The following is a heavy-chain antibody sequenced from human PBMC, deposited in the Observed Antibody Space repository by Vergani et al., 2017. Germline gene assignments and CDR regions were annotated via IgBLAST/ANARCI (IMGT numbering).Heavy chain of an antibody. D-gene: IGHD3-22*01. Sequence: QLQLQESGPGLVKPSETLSLTCTVSGGSISSSSYYWGWIRQPPGKGLEWIGSIYYSGSTYYNPSLKSRVTISVDTSKNQFSLKLSSVTAADTAVYYCARVKSGYIRKPLQHWGQGTLVTVSS. V-gene: IGHV4-39*01. CDR2: IYYSGST. J-gene: IGHJ1*01. CDR1: GGSISSSSYY. CDR3: ARVKSGYIRKPLQH.